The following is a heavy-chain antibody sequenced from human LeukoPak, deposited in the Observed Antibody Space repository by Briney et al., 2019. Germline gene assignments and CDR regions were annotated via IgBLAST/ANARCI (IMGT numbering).Heavy chain of an antibody. V-gene: IGHV1-69*05. J-gene: IGHJ6*03. CDR1: GCTFTSYA. CDR3: ARGIQLWSALYYYMDV. Sequence: ASVKVSCKASGCTFTSYAISWVRQAPGQGLEWMGGIIPIFGTANYAQKFQGRVTITTDESTSTAYMELSSLRSEDTAVYYCARGIQLWSALYYYMDVWGKGTTVTVSS. CDR2: IIPIFGTA. D-gene: IGHD5-18*01.